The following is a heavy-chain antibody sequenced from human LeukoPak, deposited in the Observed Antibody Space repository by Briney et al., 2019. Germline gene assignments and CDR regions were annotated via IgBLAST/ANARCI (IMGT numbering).Heavy chain of an antibody. J-gene: IGHJ3*02. V-gene: IGHV1/OR15-1*01. D-gene: IGHD2-2*01. CDR2: INPNSGGT. CDR3: ASILGIVVPAANGGAGAFDI. Sequence: ASVKVSCKASGYIFTDYYMHWVRQAPGQELGWMGRINPNSGGTNYAQKFQGRVTMTRDTSISTAYTELSSLRSEDTAVYYCASILGIVVPAANGGAGAFDIWGQGTMVTVSS. CDR1: GYIFTDYY.